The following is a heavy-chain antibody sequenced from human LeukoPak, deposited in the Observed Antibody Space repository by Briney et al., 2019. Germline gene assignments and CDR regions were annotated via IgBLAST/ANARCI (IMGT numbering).Heavy chain of an antibody. CDR1: GFTFSSYW. J-gene: IGHJ5*01. V-gene: IGHV3-74*03. CDR3: ARDNAYMLDS. D-gene: IGHD5-24*01. CDR2: INTDGRTT. Sequence: GGSLRLSCAASGFTFSSYWMNWVRQAPGKGLVWVAHINTDGRTTTYADSVKGRFTVSRDNAKNTLYLEMNRLRAEDTAVYYCARDNAYMLDSWGQGTQVTVSS.